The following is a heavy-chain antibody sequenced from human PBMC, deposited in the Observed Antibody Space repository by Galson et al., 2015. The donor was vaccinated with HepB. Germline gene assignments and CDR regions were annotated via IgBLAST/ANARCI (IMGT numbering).Heavy chain of an antibody. D-gene: IGHD2-15*01. CDR1: GFTFSGSA. CDR3: TRGYCSGGSCSMQDY. CDR2: IRSKANSYAI. V-gene: IGHV3-73*01. Sequence: SLRLSCAASGFTFSGSAMHWVRQASGKGLEWVGRIRSKANSYAIAYAASVKGRFTISRDDSKNTAYLQMNSLKTEDTAVYYCTRGYCSGGSCSMQDYWGQGTLVTVSS. J-gene: IGHJ4*02.